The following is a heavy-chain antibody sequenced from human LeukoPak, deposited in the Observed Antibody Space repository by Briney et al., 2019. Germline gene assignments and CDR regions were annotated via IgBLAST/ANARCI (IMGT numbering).Heavy chain of an antibody. CDR1: GYTFTSYG. D-gene: IGHD3-9*01. V-gene: IGHV1-18*01. Sequence: ASVKVSCKASGYTFTSYGISWVRQAPGQGLEWMGWISSYNGNTNYAQKLQGRVTMTTDTSTSTAYMELRSLRSDDTVVYYCARVERYFDWSTYDYWGQGTLVTVSS. CDR2: ISSYNGNT. J-gene: IGHJ4*02. CDR3: ARVERYFDWSTYDY.